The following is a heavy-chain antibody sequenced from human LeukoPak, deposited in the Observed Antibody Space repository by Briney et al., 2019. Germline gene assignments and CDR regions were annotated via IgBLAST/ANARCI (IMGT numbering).Heavy chain of an antibody. CDR1: GFTFSSCG. CDR2: IGPTGTDR. CDR3: ATETIGRHYDY. V-gene: IGHV3-21*01. Sequence: AGGSLRLSCAASGFTFSSCGFNWVRQAPGKGLEWVSSIGPTGTDRYYADSVRGRFTISRDNAKNSMYLQMDSLRDEDTAVYYCATETIGRHYDYWGQGTLLTVSS. D-gene: IGHD1-14*01. J-gene: IGHJ4*02.